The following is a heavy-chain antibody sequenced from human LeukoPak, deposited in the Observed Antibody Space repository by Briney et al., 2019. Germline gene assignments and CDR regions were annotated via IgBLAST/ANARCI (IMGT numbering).Heavy chain of an antibody. CDR1: GFTFSRYV. CDR3: ASSYGDYYYFDY. D-gene: IGHD4-17*01. Sequence: PGGSLRLSCAASGFTFSRYVMSWVRQAPGKGLEWVSAISSSGGNTYYADSAEGRFTISRDNSKNTLYLQMNGLRAEDTAVYYCASSYGDYYYFDYWGQGTLVTVSS. J-gene: IGHJ4*02. CDR2: ISSSGGNT. V-gene: IGHV3-23*01.